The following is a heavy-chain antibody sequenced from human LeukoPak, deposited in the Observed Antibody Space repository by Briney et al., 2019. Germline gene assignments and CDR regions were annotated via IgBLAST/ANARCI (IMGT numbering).Heavy chain of an antibody. V-gene: IGHV4-61*01. CDR3: ARGGASSIPFDP. Sequence: SETLSLTCTVSGGSVSSGSYYWSWIRQPPGKGLEWIGFIHNSGSTKYNPSLLSRVTISVDTSKNQFSLKLSSVTAAETAVYYCARGGASSIPFDPWGQGTLVTVSS. J-gene: IGHJ5*02. CDR1: GGSVSSGSYY. CDR2: IHNSGST. D-gene: IGHD2-2*01.